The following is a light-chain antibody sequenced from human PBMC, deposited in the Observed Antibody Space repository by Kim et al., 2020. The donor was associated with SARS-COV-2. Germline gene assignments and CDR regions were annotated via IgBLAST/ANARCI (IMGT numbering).Light chain of an antibody. CDR3: QQYNYYPYT. V-gene: IGKV1-5*01. CDR1: QSISSW. J-gene: IGKJ2*01. Sequence: SASVGDRVTLTCRASQSISSWLAWYQQKPGKAPKLLIYAASRLESGVPSRFSGSESGTEFSLTITSLQPDDLATYYCQQYNYYPYTFGQGTKLEI. CDR2: AAS.